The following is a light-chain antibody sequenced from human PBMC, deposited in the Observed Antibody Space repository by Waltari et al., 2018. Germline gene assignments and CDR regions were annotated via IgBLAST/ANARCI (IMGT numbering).Light chain of an antibody. CDR3: QHYLRLPVT. CDR1: QSVTRA. J-gene: IGKJ1*01. Sequence: EIVLTQSPGTLYLSPGESVTLSCRTSQSVTRALAWYQQKPGQPPRLLIYGASNRATGIPDRFSGSGSGTDFSLTISSLEPEDFAVYYCQHYLRLPVTFGQGTKVEVK. CDR2: GAS. V-gene: IGKV3-20*01.